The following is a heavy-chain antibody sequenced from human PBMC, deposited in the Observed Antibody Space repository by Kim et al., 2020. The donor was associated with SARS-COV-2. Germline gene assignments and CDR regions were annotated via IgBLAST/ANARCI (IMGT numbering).Heavy chain of an antibody. Sequence: ASVKVSCKASGYTFTSYGISWVRQAPGQGLEWMGWISAYNGNTNYAQKLQGRVTMTTDTSTSTAYMELRSLRSDDTAVYYCAREPRIAAKGYFDYWGQGTLVTVSS. CDR3: AREPRIAAKGYFDY. V-gene: IGHV1-18*01. CDR2: ISAYNGNT. D-gene: IGHD6-13*01. J-gene: IGHJ4*02. CDR1: GYTFTSYG.